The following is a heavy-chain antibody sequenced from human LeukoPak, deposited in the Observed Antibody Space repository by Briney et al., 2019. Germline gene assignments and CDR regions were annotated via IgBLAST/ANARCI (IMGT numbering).Heavy chain of an antibody. CDR3: AKALYGGHDY. Sequence: PGGSLRLSCVASGFTLSNYWMHWVRQPPGKGLVWVSRIYVDGRTTNYADSVKGRFTISRDNSKNTLSLQMNSLRAEDTAVYYCAKALYGGHDYWGQGTLVTVSS. CDR1: GFTLSNYW. J-gene: IGHJ4*02. V-gene: IGHV3-74*01. D-gene: IGHD4-23*01. CDR2: IYVDGRTT.